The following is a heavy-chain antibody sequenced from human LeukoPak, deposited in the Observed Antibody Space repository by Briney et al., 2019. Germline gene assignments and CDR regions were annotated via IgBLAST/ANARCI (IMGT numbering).Heavy chain of an antibody. J-gene: IGHJ6*03. CDR1: GYTFTSYG. D-gene: IGHD3-10*01. Sequence: ASVKVSCKASGYTFTSYGISWVRQAPGQGLEWMGWSSAYNGNTNYAQKLQGRVTMTTDTSTSTAYMELRSLRSDDTAVYYCARVDTMVRGETEPRAHPYYYYYMDVWGKGTTVTVSS. CDR3: ARVDTMVRGETEPRAHPYYYYYMDV. CDR2: SSAYNGNT. V-gene: IGHV1-18*01.